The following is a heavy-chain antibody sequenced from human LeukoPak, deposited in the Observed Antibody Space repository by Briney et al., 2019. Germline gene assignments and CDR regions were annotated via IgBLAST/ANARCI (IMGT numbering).Heavy chain of an antibody. CDR3: ARDVDTASNFDY. CDR1: GYTFTSYD. J-gene: IGHJ4*02. D-gene: IGHD5-18*01. CDR2: MNPNSGNT. Sequence: ASVKVSCKASGYTFTSYDINWVRQATGQGLEWMGWMNPNSGNTGYAQKFQGRVTMTRNTSISTAYMELSSLRSEDTAVYYCARDVDTASNFDYWGQGTLVTVSS. V-gene: IGHV1-8*01.